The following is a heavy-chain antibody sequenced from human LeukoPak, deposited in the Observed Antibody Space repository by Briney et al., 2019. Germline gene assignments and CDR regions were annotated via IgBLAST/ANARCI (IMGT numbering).Heavy chain of an antibody. CDR1: GCTFSSYG. CDR3: ARHLPMSGGFDI. Sequence: GGSLRLSCAASGCTFSSYGMHWVRQAPGKGLEWVGVICYDGSNKYYAYSVKGRFTISKHNSKNTRYLQMNSMRAEDTAVYYCARHLPMSGGFDIWGQGTMVTVSS. CDR2: ICYDGSNK. J-gene: IGHJ3*02. V-gene: IGHV3-33*08. D-gene: IGHD3-10*02.